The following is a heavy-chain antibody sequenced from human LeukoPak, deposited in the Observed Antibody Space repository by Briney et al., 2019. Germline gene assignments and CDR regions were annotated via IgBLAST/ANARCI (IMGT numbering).Heavy chain of an antibody. J-gene: IGHJ4*02. CDR3: AKGEGTGTTGANPYSLEY. D-gene: IGHD1-1*01. V-gene: IGHV3-43*02. CDR2: ISGDGGDT. Sequence: GRSLRLSCTASGFTFDYYAIHWVRQPPGKGLECVSLISGDGGDTYYADSVRGRFTVSRDNSRNSLYLQMNSLRAEDTALYYCAKGEGTGTTGANPYSLEYWGQGTLVTASS. CDR1: GFTFDYYA.